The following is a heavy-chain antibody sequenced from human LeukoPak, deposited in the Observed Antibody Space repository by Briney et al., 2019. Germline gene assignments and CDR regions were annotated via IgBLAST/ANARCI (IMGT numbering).Heavy chain of an antibody. Sequence: SGGSLRLSCVASGFTFSSRDWMTWVRQAPGKGLEWVANIKQDGSEKYYVDSVKGRFTISRDNAKNSLYLQMNSLRAEDTAVYYCARDRDRGGPFDYWGQGTLVTVSS. CDR1: GFTFSSRDW. CDR3: ARDRDRGGPFDY. J-gene: IGHJ4*02. D-gene: IGHD4-23*01. V-gene: IGHV3-7*01. CDR2: IKQDGSEK.